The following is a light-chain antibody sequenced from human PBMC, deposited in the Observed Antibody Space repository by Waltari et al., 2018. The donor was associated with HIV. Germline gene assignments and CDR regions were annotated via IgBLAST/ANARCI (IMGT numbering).Light chain of an antibody. CDR1: SSNIGNNP. J-gene: IGLJ1*01. Sequence: QSVLTQPPSASGTPGQRVTISCSGSSSNIGNNPVQWYQQLPGTAPKLLIYSNNQRPSGVPGRFSGSKSGTSASLAISGLQSEDEADYYCAAWDGSLKGYVFGTGTKVTVL. CDR3: AAWDGSLKGYV. CDR2: SNN. V-gene: IGLV1-44*01.